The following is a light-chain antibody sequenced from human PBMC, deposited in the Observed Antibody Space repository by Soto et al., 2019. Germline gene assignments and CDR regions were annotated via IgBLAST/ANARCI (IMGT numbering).Light chain of an antibody. CDR3: QQRHMLPIT. CDR1: QSFRGL. J-gene: IGKJ5*01. CDR2: DAY. V-gene: IGKV3-11*01. Sequence: EVVLTQSPVTLSLSPGERATLSCRASQSFRGLLAWYQQKPGQARRLLIYDAYNRATGIPPRFSGSGSETDFTLTISSLEPEDSAVYYCQQRHMLPITFGQGTRLEIK.